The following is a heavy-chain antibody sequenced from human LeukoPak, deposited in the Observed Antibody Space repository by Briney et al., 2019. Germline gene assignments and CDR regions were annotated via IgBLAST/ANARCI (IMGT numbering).Heavy chain of an antibody. CDR2: IGIAGDT. Sequence: GGSLRLSCAASGLTFTASDMHWVRQVTGKGLEWVSAIGIAGDTYYPDSVKGRFTISRENAKNSLYLQMNSLIAGDTAVYYCVRGAQSGAFDIWGHGTMVTVSS. V-gene: IGHV3-13*01. D-gene: IGHD1-26*01. J-gene: IGHJ3*02. CDR3: VRGAQSGAFDI. CDR1: GLTFTASD.